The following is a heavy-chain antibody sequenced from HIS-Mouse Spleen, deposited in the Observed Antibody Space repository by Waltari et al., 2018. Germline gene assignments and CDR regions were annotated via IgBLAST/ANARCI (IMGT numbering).Heavy chain of an antibody. CDR3: AKDRGSQFDY. Sequence: QVQLVESGGGVVQPGRSLSRSCAAPGFTFSSYGLHWVRQAPGKGLEWVAVISYDGSNKYYADSVKGRFTISRDNSKNTLYLQMNSLRAEDTAVYYCAKDRGSQFDYWGQGTLVTVSS. D-gene: IGHD1-26*01. J-gene: IGHJ4*02. CDR2: ISYDGSNK. V-gene: IGHV3-30*18. CDR1: GFTFSSYG.